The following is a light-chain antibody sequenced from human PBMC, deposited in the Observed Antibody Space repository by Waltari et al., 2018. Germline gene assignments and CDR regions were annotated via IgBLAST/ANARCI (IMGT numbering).Light chain of an antibody. Sequence: DIQMTQSPSSLSASVGDRVTITCRASQGINSYLDWYQQKPGTVPELLIYAASTLQSGVPSRFSGSGSGTEFTLTISSLQPEDVATYYCQKYNRAPWTFGQGTKVEIK. CDR2: AAS. J-gene: IGKJ1*01. V-gene: IGKV1-27*01. CDR1: QGINSY. CDR3: QKYNRAPWT.